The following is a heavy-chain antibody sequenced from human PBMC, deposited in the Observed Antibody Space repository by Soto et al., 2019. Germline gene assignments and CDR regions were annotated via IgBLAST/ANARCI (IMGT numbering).Heavy chain of an antibody. CDR2: IYYSGST. CDR3: ARSDAYNARQSF. V-gene: IGHV4-59*01. D-gene: IGHD1-1*01. Sequence: SETLSLTCTVSGGSISSYYWSWIRQPPGKGLEWIGYIYYSGSTNYNPSLKSRVTISVDTSKNQFSLKLSSVTAADTAVYYCARSDAYNARQSFWGQGTLVTVSS. J-gene: IGHJ4*02. CDR1: GGSISSYY.